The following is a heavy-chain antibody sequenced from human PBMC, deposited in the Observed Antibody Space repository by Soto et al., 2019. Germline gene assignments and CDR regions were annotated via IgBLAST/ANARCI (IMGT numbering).Heavy chain of an antibody. CDR3: AASYYGFWSGDFFGMDV. CDR1: GFTFTSSA. Sequence: SVKVSCKASGFTFTSSAVQWVRQARGQRLEWIGWIVVGSGNTNYAQKFQERVTITRDMSTSTAYMELSSLRSEDTAVYYCAASYYGFWSGDFFGMDVWGQGTTVTVSS. J-gene: IGHJ6*02. V-gene: IGHV1-58*01. D-gene: IGHD3-3*01. CDR2: IVVGSGNT.